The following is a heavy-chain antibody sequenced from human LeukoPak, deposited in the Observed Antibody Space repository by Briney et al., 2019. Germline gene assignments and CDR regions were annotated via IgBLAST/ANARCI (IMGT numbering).Heavy chain of an antibody. CDR3: GREVYGGTGSFYY. V-gene: IGHV4-59*01. CDR2: IYYSGST. CDR1: GGSISSYY. J-gene: IGHJ4*01. D-gene: IGHD3-10*02. Sequence: PSESLSLTCTVSGGSISSYYWSWIRQPPGKGLEWIGYIYYSGSTNYNPSLKSRVTVSVDTSKNQCSLKLSSVTAADTAVYYCGREVYGGTGSFYYWGQGTLVTVSS.